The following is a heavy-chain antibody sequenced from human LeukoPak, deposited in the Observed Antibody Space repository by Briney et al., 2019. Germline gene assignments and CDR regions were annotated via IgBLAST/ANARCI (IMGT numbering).Heavy chain of an antibody. CDR1: SGSISGYY. J-gene: IGHJ5*02. V-gene: IGHV4-59*08. Sequence: PSETLSLTCTVSSGSISGYYWSWIRQPPVKGLEWIGYISYSGSTNYNPSLKSRVTISVGTSKNQFSLKLSSVTAADTAVYYCARQGDDYFKDWFDPWGQGTLVTVSS. D-gene: IGHD5-24*01. CDR3: ARQGDDYFKDWFDP. CDR2: ISYSGST.